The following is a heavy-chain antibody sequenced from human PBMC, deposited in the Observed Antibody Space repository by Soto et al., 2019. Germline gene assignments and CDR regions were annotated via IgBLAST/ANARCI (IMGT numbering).Heavy chain of an antibody. Sequence: QVQLVQSGAEVKKPGASVRVSCKASGYTFTSCDIHWVRQATGQGLEWMGWLNPYTGNTGYAEKFQGRVTMTRNTSINTAYMELSSLRSEDTAVYYCARRKERSGPHYFDSWGQGTLATVS. D-gene: IGHD6-25*01. CDR2: LNPYTGNT. J-gene: IGHJ4*02. V-gene: IGHV1-8*01. CDR3: ARRKERSGPHYFDS. CDR1: GYTFTSCD.